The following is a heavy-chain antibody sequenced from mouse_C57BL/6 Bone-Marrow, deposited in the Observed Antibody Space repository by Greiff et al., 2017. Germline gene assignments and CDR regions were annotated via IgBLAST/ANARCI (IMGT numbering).Heavy chain of an antibody. D-gene: IGHD2-5*01. CDR3: TSGGYSNLPGY. Sequence: EVKLVESGGDLVKPGGSLKLSCAASGFTFSSYGMSWVRQTPDKRLEWVATISSGGSYTYYTDTVKGRFTFSRDNARNTLYLHSMRLKSEDTAMYYCTSGGYSNLPGYWGQGTTLTVSS. CDR2: ISSGGSYT. CDR1: GFTFSSYG. V-gene: IGHV5-6*01. J-gene: IGHJ2*01.